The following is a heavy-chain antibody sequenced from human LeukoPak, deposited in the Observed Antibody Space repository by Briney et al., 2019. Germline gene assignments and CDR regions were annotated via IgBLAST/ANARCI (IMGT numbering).Heavy chain of an antibody. V-gene: IGHV4-39*01. CDR2: IFYSGST. CDR3: ARGRRRGTMIAFLGY. CDR1: GGSISSSSYY. J-gene: IGHJ4*02. Sequence: PSETLSLTCTVSGGSISSSSYYWGWIRQPPGKGLEWIGYIFYSGSTYYNPSLKSRVTISVDTSKNQFSLKLSSVTAADTAVYYCARGRRRGTMIAFLGYWGQGTLGTVSS. D-gene: IGHD3-22*01.